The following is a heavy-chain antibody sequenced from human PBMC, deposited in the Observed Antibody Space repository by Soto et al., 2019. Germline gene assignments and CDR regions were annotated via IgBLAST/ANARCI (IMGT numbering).Heavy chain of an antibody. CDR3: ARDPRWRELLLDY. Sequence: QVQLVESGGGVVQPGRSLRLSCAASGFPFTDNSLHWVRQAPGKGLEWVAIISNDGSDIDYADSVKGRFTISRDNSNNMLHLEMNSLRMEDSAVYYCARDPRWRELLLDYWGQGTLVTVSS. D-gene: IGHD3-10*01. V-gene: IGHV3-30-3*01. CDR2: ISNDGSDI. CDR1: GFPFTDNS. J-gene: IGHJ4*02.